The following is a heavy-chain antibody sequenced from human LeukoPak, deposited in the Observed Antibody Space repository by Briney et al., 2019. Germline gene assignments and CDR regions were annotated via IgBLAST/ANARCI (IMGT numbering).Heavy chain of an antibody. D-gene: IGHD2-2*01. CDR3: ARVVTPRYCSTPSCYWKGWFDP. J-gene: IGHJ5*02. CDR2: IIPIFGTA. CDR1: GGTFSSYA. V-gene: IGHV1-69*13. Sequence: ASVRASCKASGGTFSSYAISWVRQAPGQGLEWMGGIIPIFGTANYAQKFQGRVTITADESTSTAYMELSSLRSEDTAVYYCARVVTPRYCSTPSCYWKGWFDPWGQGALVTVSS.